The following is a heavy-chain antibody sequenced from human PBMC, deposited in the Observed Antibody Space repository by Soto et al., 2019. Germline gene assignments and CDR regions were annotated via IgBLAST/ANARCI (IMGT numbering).Heavy chain of an antibody. J-gene: IGHJ4*02. V-gene: IGHV1-69*01. D-gene: IGHD2-2*01. Sequence: QVQLVQSGSAVKRPGSSVKVSCKTSGGIFKNFDIGWLRQSPGQGLEWMGEIIPLFNATNYAQKFRGRVTVTADESTRTAYMDLTRLTYDATAVDFCAINAERNAQKFDFWGQGTLVTVSA. CDR3: AINAERNAQKFDF. CDR2: IIPLFNAT. CDR1: GGIFKNFD.